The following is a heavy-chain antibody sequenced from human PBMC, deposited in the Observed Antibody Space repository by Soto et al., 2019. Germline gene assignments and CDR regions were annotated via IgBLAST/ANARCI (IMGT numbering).Heavy chain of an antibody. J-gene: IGHJ3*02. Sequence: TSETLSLTCTVSGGSISSYYWSWIRQPPGKGLEWIGYIYYSGSTNYNPSLESRVTISVDMSKNQFSLKLGSVTAADTAVYYCARITGSGPNAFDIWGQGTMVTV. D-gene: IGHD3-10*01. CDR1: GGSISSYY. CDR3: ARITGSGPNAFDI. CDR2: IYYSGST. V-gene: IGHV4-59*01.